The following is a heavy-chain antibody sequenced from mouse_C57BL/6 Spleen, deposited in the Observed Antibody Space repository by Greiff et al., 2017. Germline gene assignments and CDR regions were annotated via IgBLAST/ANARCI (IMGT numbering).Heavy chain of an antibody. CDR2: IYPGDGDT. J-gene: IGHJ1*03. V-gene: IGHV1-80*01. CDR1: GYAFSSYW. CDR3: ARLITTVGYFDV. D-gene: IGHD1-1*01. Sequence: VQLQQSGAELVKPGASVKISCKASGYAFSSYWMNWVKQRPGKGLEWIGQIYPGDGDTNYNGKFKGKATLTADKSSSTAYMQLSSLTSEDSAVYFCARLITTVGYFDVWGTGTTVTVSS.